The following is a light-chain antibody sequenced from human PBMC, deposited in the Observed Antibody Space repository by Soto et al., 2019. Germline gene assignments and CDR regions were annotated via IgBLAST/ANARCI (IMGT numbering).Light chain of an antibody. CDR3: QQYNTWPPIT. J-gene: IGKJ5*01. Sequence: EIVMTQSPATLSVSPGERATLSCRASQNVRSKLAWYQQKPGQAPRLLIFGASNRATGIPARFSGTGSGTEFTLTISRLQSEDFAVYYCQQYNTWPPITFGQGTRLEI. CDR1: QNVRSK. CDR2: GAS. V-gene: IGKV3-15*01.